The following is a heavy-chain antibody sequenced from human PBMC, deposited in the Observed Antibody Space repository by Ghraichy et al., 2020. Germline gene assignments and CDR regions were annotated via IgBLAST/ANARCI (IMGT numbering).Heavy chain of an antibody. CDR1: GDSISSSSYY. D-gene: IGHD6-13*01. CDR3: ARHGYMADSSSWLDY. J-gene: IGHJ4*02. Sequence: SETLSLTCTVSGDSISSSSYYWGWIRQPPGKGLEWIGSIYYSGSTHYNPTLKSRVTISVDTSKNHFSLKLNSVTAADTAVYFCARHGYMADSSSWLDYWGQGTLVTVSS. V-gene: IGHV4-39*07. CDR2: IYYSGST.